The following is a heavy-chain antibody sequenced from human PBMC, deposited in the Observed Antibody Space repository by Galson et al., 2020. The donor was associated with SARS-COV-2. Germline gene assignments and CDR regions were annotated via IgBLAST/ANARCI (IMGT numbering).Heavy chain of an antibody. D-gene: IGHD6-13*01. CDR3: ARAPDLGSSWYINTDNYYAMDV. Sequence: GGSLRLSCAASGFTSSDYYMTWVRQAPGKGLECVSYISSSGNRRYYADSVKGQFTISRDDVKNSLHLEMNRLRADDTAVYYCARAPDLGSSWYINTDNYYAMDVWGQGTTVTVSS. V-gene: IGHV3-11*01. J-gene: IGHJ6*02. CDR2: ISSSGNRR. CDR1: GFTSSDYY.